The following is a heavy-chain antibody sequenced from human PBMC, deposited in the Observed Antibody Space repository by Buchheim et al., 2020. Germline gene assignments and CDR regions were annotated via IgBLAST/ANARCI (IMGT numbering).Heavy chain of an antibody. Sequence: QVQLQESGPGLVKPSETLSLTCTASGGSISSYYWSWIRQPPGKGLEWIGYIYYSGSTNYNPSLKSRVTISVDTSKNQFSLKLSSVTAADTAVYYCARRIAAAGTGNWFDPWGQGTL. V-gene: IGHV4-59*08. D-gene: IGHD6-13*01. CDR3: ARRIAAAGTGNWFDP. CDR1: GGSISSYY. CDR2: IYYSGST. J-gene: IGHJ5*02.